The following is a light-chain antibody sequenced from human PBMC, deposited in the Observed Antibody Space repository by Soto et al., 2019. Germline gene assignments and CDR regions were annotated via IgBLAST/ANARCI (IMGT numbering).Light chain of an antibody. CDR2: DAS. V-gene: IGKV3D-20*02. Sequence: IVLTQSPGTLASSPGEGAPLSCRARQSITSSYLAWYQQKPGQAPRLLIYDASNRATGIPARFSGSGSGTDFTLTISSLEPEDFAVYYCQQRSNWLRPWTFGQGTKVDI. CDR3: QQRSNWLRPWT. J-gene: IGKJ1*01. CDR1: QSITSSY.